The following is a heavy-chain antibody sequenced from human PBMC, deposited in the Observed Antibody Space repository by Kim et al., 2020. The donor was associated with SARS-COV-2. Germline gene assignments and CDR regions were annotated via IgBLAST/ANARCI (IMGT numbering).Heavy chain of an antibody. CDR2: IDPRDSFV. CDR1: GYTFTHHK. J-gene: IGHJ5*02. Sequence: GESLQISCSASGYTFTHHKINWVRQRPGKGLEWMGRIDPRDSFVAYSPSFEGQVTMTSDSSVDTVYLQWSSLRASDTAVYFCARDSFYMPDWFDPWGQGTLVIVSS. CDR3: ARDSFYMPDWFDP. V-gene: IGHV5-10-1*04. D-gene: IGHD2-2*01.